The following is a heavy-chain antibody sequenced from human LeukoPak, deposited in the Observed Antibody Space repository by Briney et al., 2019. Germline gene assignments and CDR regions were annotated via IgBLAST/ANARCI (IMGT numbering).Heavy chain of an antibody. J-gene: IGHJ5*02. V-gene: IGHV4-59*01. CDR3: ARGGILGYCSSTSCYGNWFDP. Sequence: SETLSLTCTVSGGSISSYYWSWIRQPPGKGLEWIGYIYYSGSTNYNPSLKSRVTISVDTSKNQFSLMLSSVTAADTAVYYCARGGILGYCSSTSCYGNWFDPWGQGTLVTVPS. CDR2: IYYSGST. CDR1: GGSISSYY. D-gene: IGHD2-2*01.